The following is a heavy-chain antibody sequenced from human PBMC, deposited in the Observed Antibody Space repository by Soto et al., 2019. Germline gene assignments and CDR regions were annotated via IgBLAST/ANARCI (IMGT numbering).Heavy chain of an antibody. D-gene: IGHD6-13*01. CDR3: ARQTTFISSLFDY. Sequence: TSETLSLTCTVSGGSITNHYWTWIRQPAGKGLEWIGRIFTTGSTNYNPSLKSRLTMSVDTSKNQFSLKLNSVTAADTALYFCARQTTFISSLFDYWGHGTLVTVSS. CDR1: GGSITNHY. V-gene: IGHV4-4*07. CDR2: IFTTGST. J-gene: IGHJ5*01.